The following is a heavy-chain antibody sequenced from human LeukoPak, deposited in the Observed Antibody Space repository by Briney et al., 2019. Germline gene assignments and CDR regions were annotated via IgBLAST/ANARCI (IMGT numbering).Heavy chain of an antibody. D-gene: IGHD1-26*01. CDR1: GGSISSYY. V-gene: IGHV4-59*01. Sequence: SETLSLTCTVSGGSISSYYWSWIRQPPGKGLEWIGYIYYSGSTNYNPSLKSRVTISVDTSKNQFKLSSVTAADTAVYYCARRRGVGATLFDYWGQGTLVTVSS. CDR2: IYYSGST. CDR3: ARRRGVGATLFDY. J-gene: IGHJ4*02.